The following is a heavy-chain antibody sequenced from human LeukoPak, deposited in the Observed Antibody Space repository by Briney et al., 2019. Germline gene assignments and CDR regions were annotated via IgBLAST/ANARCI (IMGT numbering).Heavy chain of an antibody. CDR3: ASPFWRGHNLGAFDI. J-gene: IGHJ3*02. CDR2: IYPGDSDT. Sequence: GESLKISCKGSGYSFTSYWIGWVRQMPGKGLEWMGIIYPGDSDTRYSPSLQGQVTISADKSISTAYLQWSSLKASDTAMYYCASPFWRGHNLGAFDIWGQGTMVTVSS. CDR1: GYSFTSYW. V-gene: IGHV5-51*01. D-gene: IGHD3-3*01.